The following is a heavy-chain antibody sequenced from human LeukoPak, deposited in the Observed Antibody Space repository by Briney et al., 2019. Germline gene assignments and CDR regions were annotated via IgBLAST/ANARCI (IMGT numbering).Heavy chain of an antibody. CDR1: GYTFTSYG. D-gene: IGHD6-13*01. J-gene: IGHJ2*01. V-gene: IGHV1-2*02. CDR2: INPNSGGT. Sequence: ASVKVSCKASGYTFTSYGISWVRQAPGQGLEWMGWINPNSGGTNYAQKFQGRVTMTRDTSISTAYMELSSLRSEDTAVYYCARLTSSWYQDWYFDLWGRGTLVTVSS. CDR3: ARLTSSWYQDWYFDL.